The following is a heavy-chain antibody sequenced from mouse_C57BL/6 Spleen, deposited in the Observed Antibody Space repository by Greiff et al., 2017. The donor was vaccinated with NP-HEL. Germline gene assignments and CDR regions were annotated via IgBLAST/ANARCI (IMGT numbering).Heavy chain of an antibody. CDR2: ISSGGDYI. Sequence: EVKVVESGEGLVKPGGSLKLSCAASGFTFSSYAMSWVRQTPEKRLEWVAYISSGGDYIYYADTVKGRFTISRDNARNTLYLQMSSLKSEDTAMYYCTREGYGNYVGDYWGQGTSVTVSS. CDR1: GFTFSSYA. D-gene: IGHD2-1*01. J-gene: IGHJ4*01. V-gene: IGHV5-9-1*02. CDR3: TREGYGNYVGDY.